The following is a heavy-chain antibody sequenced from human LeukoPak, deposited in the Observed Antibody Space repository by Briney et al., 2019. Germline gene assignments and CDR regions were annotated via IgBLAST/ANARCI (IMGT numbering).Heavy chain of an antibody. CDR3: ARFAGGSYFDY. D-gene: IGHD1-26*01. J-gene: IGHJ4*02. CDR1: GFTISSNY. Sequence: GGSLRLSCAASGFTISSNYMSWGGQAPGKGLEGVSVIYSGGSTYYADSVKGRFTISRDNSKNTLYLQMNSLRAEDTAVYYCARFAGGSYFDYWGQGTLVTVSS. CDR2: IYSGGST. V-gene: IGHV3-53*01.